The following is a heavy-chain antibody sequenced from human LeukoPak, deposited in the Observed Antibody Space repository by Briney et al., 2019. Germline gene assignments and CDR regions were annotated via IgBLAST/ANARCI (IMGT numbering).Heavy chain of an antibody. J-gene: IGHJ4*02. V-gene: IGHV3-7*03. CDR3: ARVWYSGSYPVDY. CDR1: GFTFSSYW. D-gene: IGHD1-26*01. CDR2: IKQDGSEK. Sequence: GGSLRLSCAASGFTFSSYWMSWVRQAPGKGLEWVANIKQDGSEKYYVDSVKGRFTISRDNAKNSLYLQMNSLRAEDMAVYYCARVWYSGSYPVDYWGQGTLVTVSS.